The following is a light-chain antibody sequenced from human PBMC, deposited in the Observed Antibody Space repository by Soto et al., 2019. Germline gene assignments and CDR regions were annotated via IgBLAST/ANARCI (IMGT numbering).Light chain of an antibody. CDR2: WAS. CDR1: QSVLYSSNNKNY. CDR3: QQYYSTPPT. V-gene: IGKV4-1*01. J-gene: IGKJ1*01. Sequence: IAMTQSPDSLAVSLGESATINCKSSQSVLYSSNNKNYLAWYQQKPGQPPKLLIYWASTRESGVPDRFSGSGSGTDFTLTISSLQAEDVAVYYCQQYYSTPPTFGQGTKVDI.